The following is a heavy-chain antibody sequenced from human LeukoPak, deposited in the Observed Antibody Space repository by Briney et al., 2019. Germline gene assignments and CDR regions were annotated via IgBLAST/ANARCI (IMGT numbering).Heavy chain of an antibody. J-gene: IGHJ3*02. CDR1: GGSISSSSYY. D-gene: IGHD5-24*01. V-gene: IGHV4-39*07. CDR3: ARDFVYRDGYNYLNGAFDI. CDR2: IYYSGST. Sequence: SETLSLTCTVSGGSISSSSYYWGWIRQPPGKGLEWIGSIYYSGSTYYNPSLKSRVTISVDTSKNQFSLKLSSVTAADTAVYYCARDFVYRDGYNYLNGAFDIWGQGTMVTVSS.